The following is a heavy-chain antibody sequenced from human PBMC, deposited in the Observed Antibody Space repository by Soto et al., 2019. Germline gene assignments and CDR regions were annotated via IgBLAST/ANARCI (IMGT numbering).Heavy chain of an antibody. CDR3: ARGRGRYSSGWSWFDP. CDR1: GGTIRSPDW. J-gene: IGHJ5*02. CDR2: IFQSGST. Sequence: PSETLSLTCGVSGGTIRSPDWWTWVRQPPGKGLEWIGEIFQSGSTNYTPSLESRVTISVDKSRNQFSLTLTSVTAADTAVYFCARGRGRYSSGWSWFDPWGQGILVTVP. V-gene: IGHV4-4*02. D-gene: IGHD6-19*01.